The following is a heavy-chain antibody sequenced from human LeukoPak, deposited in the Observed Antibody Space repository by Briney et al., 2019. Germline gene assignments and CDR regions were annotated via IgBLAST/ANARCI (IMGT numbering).Heavy chain of an antibody. V-gene: IGHV3-48*01. CDR2: ISSTTSST. CDR3: AKRRTNYDILTGDFDY. J-gene: IGHJ4*02. Sequence: GGSLRLSCAASGFSFSTFSMSWVRQAPGKGLEWISYISSTTSSTSYADSVKGRFTISRDNANNSLYLQMNSLRAEDTAVYYCAKRRTNYDILTGDFDYWGQGTLVTVSS. CDR1: GFSFSTFS. D-gene: IGHD3-9*01.